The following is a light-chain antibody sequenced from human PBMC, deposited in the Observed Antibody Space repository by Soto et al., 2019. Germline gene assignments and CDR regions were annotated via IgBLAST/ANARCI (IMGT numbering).Light chain of an antibody. V-gene: IGLV2-14*01. CDR2: EVS. CDR3: TSYTRDTALV. J-gene: IGLJ1*01. CDR1: SSDVGTYNY. Sequence: QPVLTQPASVSESPGQSITISCTGTSSDVGTYNYVSWYQHHPGKAPKLIIYEVSNRPSGVSNRFSGSKSGSTASLTISGLQAEDEADYHCTSYTRDTALVFGTGTKVTVL.